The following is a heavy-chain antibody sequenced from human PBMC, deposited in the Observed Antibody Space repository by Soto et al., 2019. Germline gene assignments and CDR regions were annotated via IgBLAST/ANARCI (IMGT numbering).Heavy chain of an antibody. D-gene: IGHD6-19*01. CDR2: IDPSDSYT. J-gene: IGHJ6*02. V-gene: IGHV5-10-1*01. Sequence: HGESLKISCKGSGYSFTSYWISWVRQMPGKGLEWMGRIDPSDSYTNYSPSFQGHVTISADKSISTAYLQWSSLKASDTAMYYCARITRIAVEERPDYYYYYGMDVWGQGTTVTVSS. CDR1: GYSFTSYW. CDR3: ARITRIAVEERPDYYYYYGMDV.